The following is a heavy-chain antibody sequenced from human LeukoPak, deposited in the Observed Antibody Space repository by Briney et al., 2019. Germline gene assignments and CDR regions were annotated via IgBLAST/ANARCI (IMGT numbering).Heavy chain of an antibody. CDR1: GFTFSSYG. CDR2: ISYDGSNK. Sequence: GRSLRLSCAASGFTFSSYGMHWVRQAPGKGLEWVAVISYDGSNKYYADSVKGRFTISRDNSKNTLYLQMNSLRAEDTAVYYCAKEYFQHWGQGTLVTVSS. J-gene: IGHJ1*01. V-gene: IGHV3-30*18. CDR3: AKEYFQH.